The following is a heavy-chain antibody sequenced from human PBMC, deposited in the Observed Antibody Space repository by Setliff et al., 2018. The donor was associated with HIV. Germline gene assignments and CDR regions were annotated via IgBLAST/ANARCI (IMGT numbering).Heavy chain of an antibody. D-gene: IGHD3-22*01. CDR2: IYYSGDT. V-gene: IGHV4-39*07. CDR1: GGSINSTSYY. J-gene: IGHJ4*02. CDR3: ARDPYYDYRGLAVYYFDY. Sequence: SETLSLTCIVSGGSINSTSYYWGWIRQPPGQGLEWIGSIYYSGDTFYNTSLKTRITISVDTSKNHLSLKVSSLTAADTAVYYCARDPYYDYRGLAVYYFDYWGQGTLVTVSS.